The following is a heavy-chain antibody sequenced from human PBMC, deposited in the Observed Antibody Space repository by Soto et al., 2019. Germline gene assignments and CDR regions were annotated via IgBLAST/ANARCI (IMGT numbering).Heavy chain of an antibody. CDR1: GGTFSSFA. CDR2: TIPILGTA. CDR3: ARGNALDI. V-gene: IGHV1-69*13. J-gene: IGHJ6*02. Sequence: GASVKVSCKASGGTFSSFAINWVRQAPGQGPEWMGGTIPILGTANYAQKFQGRVTIIADETTNTASLELTSLRSEDTAVYYCARGNALDIWGQGTTVTASS.